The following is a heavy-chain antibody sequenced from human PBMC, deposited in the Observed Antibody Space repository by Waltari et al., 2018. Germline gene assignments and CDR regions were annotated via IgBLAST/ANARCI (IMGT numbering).Heavy chain of an antibody. CDR3: ARAVHGDLFDY. CDR1: GYSFPSNW. J-gene: IGHJ4*02. V-gene: IGHV5-51*01. D-gene: IGHD4-17*01. Sequence: EVQLVQSGAEVKRLGEALKISGRGSGYSFPSNWVGGCRQMPGNGLEWMGIIYPGDSDTRYSPSFQGQVTISADKSISTAYLQWSSLKASDTAMYYCARAVHGDLFDYWGQGTLVTVSS. CDR2: IYPGDSDT.